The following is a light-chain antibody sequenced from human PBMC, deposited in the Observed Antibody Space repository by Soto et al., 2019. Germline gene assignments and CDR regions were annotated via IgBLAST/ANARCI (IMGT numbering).Light chain of an antibody. CDR2: DVS. CDR1: SSDVGGYNY. CDR3: SSYTSSSTLV. V-gene: IGLV2-14*01. Sequence: QSALTQPSSLSGSPGQLITISCTGTSSDVGGYNYVSWYQQHPGKAPKLMIYDVSNRPSGVSNRFSGSKSGNTASLTISGLQAEDEADYYCSSYTSSSTLVFGGGTQLTVL. J-gene: IGLJ2*01.